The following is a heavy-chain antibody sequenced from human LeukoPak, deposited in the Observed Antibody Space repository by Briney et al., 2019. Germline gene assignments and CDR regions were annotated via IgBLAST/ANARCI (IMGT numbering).Heavy chain of an antibody. J-gene: IGHJ4*02. V-gene: IGHV3-7*01. D-gene: IGHD4-23*01. CDR2: IKQDGSEK. CDR1: GFTFSSYW. Sequence: GGSLRLSCAASGFTFSSYWMSWVRQAPGKGLEWVANIKQDGSEKYYVDSVKGRFTISRDNAKNSLYLQMNSLRAEDTAVYYCASHYGGNSGWTPYWGQGTLVTVSS. CDR3: ASHYGGNSGWTPY.